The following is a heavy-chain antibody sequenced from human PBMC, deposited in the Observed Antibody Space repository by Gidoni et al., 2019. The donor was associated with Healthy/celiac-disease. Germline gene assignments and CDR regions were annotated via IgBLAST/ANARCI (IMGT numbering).Heavy chain of an antibody. D-gene: IGHD6-19*01. CDR3: ARRQIAVAAGLDY. J-gene: IGHJ4*02. Sequence: QLQLQESGPALVKPSETLSLTCTVSGGSISSSSYYWGWIRQPPGKGLEWIGSIYYSGSTYYNPSLKSRVTISVDTSKNQFSLKLSSVTAADTAVYYCARRQIAVAAGLDYWGQGTLVTVSS. CDR1: GGSISSSSYY. CDR2: IYYSGST. V-gene: IGHV4-39*01.